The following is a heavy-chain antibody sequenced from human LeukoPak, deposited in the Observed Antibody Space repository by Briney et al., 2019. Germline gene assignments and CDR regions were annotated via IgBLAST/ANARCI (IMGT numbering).Heavy chain of an antibody. Sequence: GGSLRLSCAATGFTFSAYWMGWVRQAPGKGLQWVANINQDGVEKYYVDSVKGRFTIFRDNGKNSLYLQINSLRAEDTAVYYCARPSSRIYFDYWGQGTLVTVSS. CDR3: ARPSSRIYFDY. CDR2: INQDGVEK. CDR1: GFTFSAYW. V-gene: IGHV3-7*05. D-gene: IGHD1-14*01. J-gene: IGHJ4*02.